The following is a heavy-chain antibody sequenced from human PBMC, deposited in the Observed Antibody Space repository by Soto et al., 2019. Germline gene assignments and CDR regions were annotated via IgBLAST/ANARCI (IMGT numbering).Heavy chain of an antibody. CDR2: ISAYNGNT. V-gene: IGHV1-18*01. Sequence: ASVKVSCKASGYTFTSYGISWVRQAPGQGLEWMGWISAYNGNTNYAQKLQGRVTMTTDTSTSTAYMELRSLRSDDTAVYYCARVGSGSYYHYYYYGMDVWGQGXTVTIYS. J-gene: IGHJ6*02. CDR1: GYTFTSYG. CDR3: ARVGSGSYYHYYYYGMDV. D-gene: IGHD3-10*01.